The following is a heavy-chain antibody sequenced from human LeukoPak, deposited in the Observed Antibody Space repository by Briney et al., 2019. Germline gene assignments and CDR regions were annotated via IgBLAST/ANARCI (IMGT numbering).Heavy chain of an antibody. CDR2: ISWNSGSI. Sequence: GGSLRLSCAASGFTFYDYAMHWVRQAPGKGLEWVSGISWNSGSIGYADSVKGRFTISRDNAKNSLYLQMNSLRAEDMALYYCAKGGGSSWPLIDYWGQGTLVTVSS. CDR3: AKGGGSSWPLIDY. D-gene: IGHD6-13*01. V-gene: IGHV3-9*03. J-gene: IGHJ4*02. CDR1: GFTFYDYA.